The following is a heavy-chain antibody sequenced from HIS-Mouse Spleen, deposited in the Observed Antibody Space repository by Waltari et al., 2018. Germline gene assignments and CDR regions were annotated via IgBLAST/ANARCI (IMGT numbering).Heavy chain of an antibody. CDR1: GFTFSSYG. V-gene: IGHV3-30*03. D-gene: IGHD1-26*01. J-gene: IGHJ4*02. Sequence: QVQLVESGGGVVQPGRSLRLSCAASGFTFSSYGMHWVRQAPGKGLEWVAVISYDGSNKYYADSVKGRFTISRDNAKNTLYLQMNSLRAEDTAVYYCARVISGSYSLFDYWGQGTLVTVSS. CDR2: ISYDGSNK. CDR3: ARVISGSYSLFDY.